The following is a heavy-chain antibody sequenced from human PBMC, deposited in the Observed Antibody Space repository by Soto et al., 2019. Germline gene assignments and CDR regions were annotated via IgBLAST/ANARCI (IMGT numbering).Heavy chain of an antibody. Sequence: QVQLVQSGAEVKKPGASVKVSCKASRYTFTSYAMHWVRQAPGQRLEWMGWINAGNGNTKYSQKFQGRVTITRDTSASTAYMELSSLRSEDTAVYYCARDIVPAALNFDYWGQGTLVTVSS. J-gene: IGHJ4*02. CDR3: ARDIVPAALNFDY. D-gene: IGHD2-2*01. CDR1: RYTFTSYA. V-gene: IGHV1-3*01. CDR2: INAGNGNT.